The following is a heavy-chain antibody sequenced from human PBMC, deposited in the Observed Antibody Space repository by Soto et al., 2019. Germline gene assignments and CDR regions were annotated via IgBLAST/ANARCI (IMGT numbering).Heavy chain of an antibody. CDR2: IYRTGST. D-gene: IGHD1-7*01. Sequence: SETLSLTCAVSGGSFTSNNWWTWVRQPPGQGLEWIGEIYRTGSTNYNPSLKSRVTISLDKSENQFSLKVTSLSAADTAVYYCASRDPGTSVDYWGQGTLVTVSS. J-gene: IGHJ4*02. V-gene: IGHV4-4*02. CDR3: ASRDPGTSVDY. CDR1: GGSFTSNNW.